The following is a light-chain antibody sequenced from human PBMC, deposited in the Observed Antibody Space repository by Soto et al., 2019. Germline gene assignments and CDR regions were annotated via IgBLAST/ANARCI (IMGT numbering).Light chain of an antibody. CDR2: LGS. J-gene: IGKJ1*01. CDR3: MQSLQTWT. CDR1: HSVLYSSNDKNY. Sequence: DIVLTQSPDSLAVSLGERATINCKSSHSVLYSSNDKNYLAWYLQKPGQSPQLLIYLGSNRASGVPDRFSGSGSGTDFTLKISRVEAEDVGVYYCMQSLQTWTFGQGTKVDIK. V-gene: IGKV4-1*01.